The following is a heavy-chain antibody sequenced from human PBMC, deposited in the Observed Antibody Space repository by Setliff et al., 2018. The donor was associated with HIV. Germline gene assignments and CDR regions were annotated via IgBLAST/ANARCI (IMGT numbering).Heavy chain of an antibody. CDR3: ARDLSPCGSGDPYYYYGMDV. V-gene: IGHV4-31*03. CDR2: IYYTGST. CDR1: GRSISSSGNY. J-gene: IGHJ6*02. D-gene: IGHD3-10*01. Sequence: PSETLSLTCTVSGRSISSSGNYWTWIRQRPGKGLEWIGYIYYTGSTYYHPSLKSRVLISVDTSNNQFSLRLSSVTAADTAVYYCARDLSPCGSGDPYYYYGMDVWGQGTTVTVSS.